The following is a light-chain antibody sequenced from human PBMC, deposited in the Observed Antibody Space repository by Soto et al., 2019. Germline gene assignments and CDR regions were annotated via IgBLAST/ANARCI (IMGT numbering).Light chain of an antibody. Sequence: QSVLTQPASVSGSPGQSITISCTGTSSDVGSYNLVSWYQQHPGKAPKLMIYEGNKRPSGVSNRFSGSRSGNTASLTISGLKAEDEADYYCCSYAGYGKVIFGGGTKLTVL. CDR3: CSYAGYGKVI. J-gene: IGLJ2*01. CDR1: SSDVGSYNL. CDR2: EGN. V-gene: IGLV2-23*01.